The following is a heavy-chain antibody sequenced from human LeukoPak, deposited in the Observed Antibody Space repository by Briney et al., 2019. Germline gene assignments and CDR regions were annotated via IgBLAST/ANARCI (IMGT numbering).Heavy chain of an antibody. D-gene: IGHD1-14*01. CDR3: ARENLEGRIDP. Sequence: ASVKVSCKTSGYTFTGYYMHWVRQAPGQGLEWMGRINPHSGDTNYAQNFQGRATMTRDTSISTAYMELSSLRSDDTAVYYCARENLEGRIDPWGQGTLVTVSS. CDR2: INPHSGDT. V-gene: IGHV1-2*02. J-gene: IGHJ5*02. CDR1: GYTFTGYY.